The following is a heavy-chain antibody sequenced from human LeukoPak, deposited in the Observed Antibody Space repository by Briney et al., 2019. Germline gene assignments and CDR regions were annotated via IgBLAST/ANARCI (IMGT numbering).Heavy chain of an antibody. J-gene: IGHJ4*02. V-gene: IGHV3-74*01. CDR1: GFTFSNYW. CDR2: INSHGSST. CDR3: ARDYDFWSGFFDY. Sequence: GGSLRLSCAASGFTFSNYWMHWVRQAPGKGLVWVSRINSHGSSTSYADSVKGRFTISRDNAKNTLSLQMNSLRAEDTAVYYCARDYDFWSGFFDYWGQGTLVTVSS. D-gene: IGHD3-3*01.